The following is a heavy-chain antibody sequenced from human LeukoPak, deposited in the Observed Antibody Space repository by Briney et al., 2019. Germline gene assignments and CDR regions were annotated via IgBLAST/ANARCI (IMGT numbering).Heavy chain of an antibody. Sequence: GGSLRLSCAASGFTFMTYGMHWVRQAPGKGLEWVAFIRYDGNIKYYADSVKGRFTISRDNPNNTLYLQINSPRAEDTAVYYCARDRRAMSRWWFDPWGQGTLVTVSS. J-gene: IGHJ5*02. CDR1: GFTFMTYG. D-gene: IGHD5-18*01. V-gene: IGHV3-30*02. CDR3: ARDRRAMSRWWFDP. CDR2: IRYDGNIK.